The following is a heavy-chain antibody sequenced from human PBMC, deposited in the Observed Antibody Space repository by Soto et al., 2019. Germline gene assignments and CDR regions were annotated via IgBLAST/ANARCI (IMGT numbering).Heavy chain of an antibody. CDR1: GGSFSGYY. CDR3: ARESYSSGWHRSFDY. CDR2: INHSGST. Sequence: QVQLQQWGAGLLKPSETLSLTCAVYGGSFSGYYWSWIRQPPGKGLEWIGEINHSGSTNYNPSLKRRVTISVDTSKNHFSLKLSSVTAADTAVYYCARESYSSGWHRSFDYWGQGTLVTVSS. V-gene: IGHV4-34*01. J-gene: IGHJ4*02. D-gene: IGHD6-19*01.